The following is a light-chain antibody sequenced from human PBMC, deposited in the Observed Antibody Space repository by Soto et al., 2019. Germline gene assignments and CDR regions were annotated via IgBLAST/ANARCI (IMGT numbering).Light chain of an antibody. CDR1: SSDVGGYKY. V-gene: IGLV2-14*01. CDR2: DVS. CDR3: TSYSSSRILL. Sequence: QAASVSGSPGQSITISCTGTSSDVGGYKYVSWYQQHPGKAPKLMIYDVSNRPSGVSNRFSASKSGNTASLTISGLQAEDEADYYCTSYSSSRILLFGGGTKLTVL. J-gene: IGLJ2*01.